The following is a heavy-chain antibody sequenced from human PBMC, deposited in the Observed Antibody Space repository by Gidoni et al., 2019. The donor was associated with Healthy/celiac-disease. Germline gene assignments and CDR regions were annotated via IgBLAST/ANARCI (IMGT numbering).Heavy chain of an antibody. CDR2: SIPIFGTA. CDR1: GGTFSSYA. V-gene: IGHV1-69*01. D-gene: IGHD2-2*02. CDR3: ARDYCSSTSCYNNYYYYGMDV. Sequence: QVQLVQSGAEVKKPGSSVKVSCKASGGTFSSYAISWVRQAPGQGLEWMGGSIPIFGTANYAQKFQGRVTITADESTSTAYMELSSLRSEDTAVYYCARDYCSSTSCYNNYYYYGMDVWGQGTTVTVSS. J-gene: IGHJ6*02.